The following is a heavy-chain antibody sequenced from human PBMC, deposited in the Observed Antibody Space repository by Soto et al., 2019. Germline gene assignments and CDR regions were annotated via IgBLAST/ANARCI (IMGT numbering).Heavy chain of an antibody. CDR1: GGSISSSNW. D-gene: IGHD5-12*01. V-gene: IGHV4-4*02. Sequence: SETLSLTCAVSGGSISSSNWWSWVRQPPGKGLEWIGEIYHSGSTNYNPSLKSRVTISVDKSKNQFSLKLSSVTAADTAVYYCARDLVGYSGYDFNYYYGMDVWGQGTTVTVSS. CDR2: IYHSGST. J-gene: IGHJ6*02. CDR3: ARDLVGYSGYDFNYYYGMDV.